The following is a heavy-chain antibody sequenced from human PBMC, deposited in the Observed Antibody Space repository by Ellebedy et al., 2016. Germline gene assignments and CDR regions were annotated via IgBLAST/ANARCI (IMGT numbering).Heavy chain of an antibody. CDR1: GFTVSSYW. CDR3: ARGNGWIIDY. CDR2: IKQDGSEE. D-gene: IGHD6-19*01. V-gene: IGHV3-7*04. J-gene: IGHJ4*02. Sequence: GGSLRLSCTDSGFTVSSYWMQWVRQAPGKGLEWVANIKQDGSEEYYVDSVKGRFTISRDNARKSLYLQMNSLRSEETAVYYCARGNGWIIDYWGQGALVTVSS.